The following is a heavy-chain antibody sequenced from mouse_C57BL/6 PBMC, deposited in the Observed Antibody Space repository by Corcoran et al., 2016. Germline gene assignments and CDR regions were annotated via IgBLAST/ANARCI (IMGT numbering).Heavy chain of an antibody. V-gene: IGHV1-26*01. CDR2: INPNNGGT. CDR1: GYTFTDYY. Sequence: EVQLQQSGPELVKPGASVKISCKASGYTFTDYYMNWVKQSHGKSLEWIGDINPNNGGTSYNQKFKGKATLTVDKSSSTAYMELRSLTSEDSAVYYRARRRSFYAMDYWGQGTSVTVSS. J-gene: IGHJ4*01. CDR3: ARRRSFYAMDY.